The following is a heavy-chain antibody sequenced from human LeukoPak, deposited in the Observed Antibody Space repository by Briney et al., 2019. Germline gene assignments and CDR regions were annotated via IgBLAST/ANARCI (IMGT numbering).Heavy chain of an antibody. J-gene: IGHJ5*02. D-gene: IGHD1-1*01. CDR2: INPNSGGT. CDR1: GYTFTCYY. Sequence: ASVKVSCKASGYTFTCYYMHWVRQAPGQGLEWMGWINPNSGGTNYAQKFQGRVTMTRDTSISTAYMELSRLRSDDTAVYYCALSFGTWAWFDPWGQGTLVTVSS. V-gene: IGHV1-2*02. CDR3: ALSFGTWAWFDP.